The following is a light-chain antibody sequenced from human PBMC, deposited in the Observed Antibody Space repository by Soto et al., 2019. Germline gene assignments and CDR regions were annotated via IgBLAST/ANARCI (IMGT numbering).Light chain of an antibody. CDR1: QSVSRN. CDR3: QQYNDWPKT. Sequence: EIVMTQSPATLSVSPGERATLSCRASQSVSRNLAWYQQIPVQAPRLLIYGASTRATDIPARFSGSGSGTEFTLTISSLQSEDFAVYHCQQYNDWPKTFGHGTKVDIK. CDR2: GAS. J-gene: IGKJ1*01. V-gene: IGKV3-15*01.